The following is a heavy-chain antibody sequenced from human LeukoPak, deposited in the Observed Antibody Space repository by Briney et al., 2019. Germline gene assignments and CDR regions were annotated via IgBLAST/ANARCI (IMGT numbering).Heavy chain of an antibody. D-gene: IGHD1-26*01. CDR1: GYTFTSYY. Sequence: ASVKVSCKASGYTFTSYYMHWVRQAPGQGLEWMGIINPSGGSTSYAQKFQGRVTMTRDMSTRTVYMELSSLRSEDTAVYYCARDLRVGATFGYWGQGTLVTVSS. CDR3: ARDLRVGATFGY. V-gene: IGHV1-46*01. CDR2: INPSGGST. J-gene: IGHJ4*02.